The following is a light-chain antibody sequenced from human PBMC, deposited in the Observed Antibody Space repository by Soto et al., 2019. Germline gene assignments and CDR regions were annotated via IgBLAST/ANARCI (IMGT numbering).Light chain of an antibody. Sequence: QSALTQPASVSGSPGQSITISCTGTSSDVGGYNYVSWYQQHPGKAPQLMIYDVSNRPSGVSNRFSGSKSGNTASLTISGLQAEDEADYYCSSYTGSSAYVFGTGTKLTVL. V-gene: IGLV2-14*01. CDR3: SSYTGSSAYV. CDR2: DVS. CDR1: SSDVGGYNY. J-gene: IGLJ1*01.